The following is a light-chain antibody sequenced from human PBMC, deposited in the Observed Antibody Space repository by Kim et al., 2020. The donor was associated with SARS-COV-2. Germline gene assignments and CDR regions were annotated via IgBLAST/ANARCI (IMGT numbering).Light chain of an antibody. CDR1: SGRIASNF. Sequence: ESPGKTVTISCTRSSGRIASNFLQWYKQRPGSAPTSVIYEDNQRPSWVPDRFSGSIDDSSNSASLTISGLKTEDEADYYCQSGRLFGGGTQLTVL. V-gene: IGLV6-57*03. J-gene: IGLJ2*01. CDR2: EDN. CDR3: QSGRL.